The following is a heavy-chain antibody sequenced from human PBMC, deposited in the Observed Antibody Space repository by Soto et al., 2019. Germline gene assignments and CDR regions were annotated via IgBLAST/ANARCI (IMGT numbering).Heavy chain of an antibody. CDR3: ARRGAARPRNWFDP. CDR2: IYYSGST. CDR1: GGSISSSSYY. V-gene: IGHV4-39*01. D-gene: IGHD6-6*01. Sequence: QLQLQESGPGLVKPSETLSLTCTVSGGSISSSSYYWGWIRQPPGKGLEWIGSIYYSGSTYYNPSLKSRVTISVDTSKNQFSLKLSSVTAADTAVYYCARRGAARPRNWFDPWGQGTLVTVSS. J-gene: IGHJ5*02.